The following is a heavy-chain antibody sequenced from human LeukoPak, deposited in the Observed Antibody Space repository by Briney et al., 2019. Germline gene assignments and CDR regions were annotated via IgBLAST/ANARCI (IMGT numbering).Heavy chain of an antibody. Sequence: PGGSLRLSCAASGFTLNSYTMNWVRQLPGKGLEWVSSISSSSAYKHYADSVMGRFTISKDNAKNSLYLQMNGLRAEDTAVYYCARGSGWFDPWGQGTLVTVSS. V-gene: IGHV3-21*01. CDR2: ISSSSAYK. CDR1: GFTLNSYT. CDR3: ARGSGWFDP. D-gene: IGHD1-1*01. J-gene: IGHJ5*02.